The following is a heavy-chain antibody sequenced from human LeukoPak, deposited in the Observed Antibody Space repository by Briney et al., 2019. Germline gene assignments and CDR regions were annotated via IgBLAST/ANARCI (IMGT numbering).Heavy chain of an antibody. CDR3: ARDRCSGGSCYSGYYGMDV. Sequence: GASVKVSCKASGYTFTGYYMHWVRQAPGQGLEWMGWINPNSGSTNYAQKFQGRVTMTRDTSISTAYMELSRLRSDDTAVYYCARDRCSGGSCYSGYYGMDVWGQGTTVTVSS. CDR2: INPNSGST. V-gene: IGHV1-2*02. J-gene: IGHJ6*02. D-gene: IGHD2-15*01. CDR1: GYTFTGYY.